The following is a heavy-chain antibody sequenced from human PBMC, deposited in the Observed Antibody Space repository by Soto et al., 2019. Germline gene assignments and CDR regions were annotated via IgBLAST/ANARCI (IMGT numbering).Heavy chain of an antibody. CDR2: IYYSGST. V-gene: IGHV4-31*03. D-gene: IGHD2-21*01. CDR1: GGSISSGGYY. Sequence: SETLSLTCTVSGGSISSGGYYWSWIRQHPGKGLEWIGYIYYSGSTYYNPSLKSRVTISVDTSKNQFSLKLSSVTTEDTAVYYCTTIGGGIGVWGQGTMVTVSS. J-gene: IGHJ3*01. CDR3: TTIGGGIGV.